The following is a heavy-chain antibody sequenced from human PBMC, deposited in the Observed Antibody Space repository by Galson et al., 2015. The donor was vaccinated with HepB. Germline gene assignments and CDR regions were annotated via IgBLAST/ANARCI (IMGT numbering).Heavy chain of an antibody. CDR2: VSSSSSII. CDR3: TRGTYTSSGYAPAPANFDY. CDR1: GFSFSRYS. V-gene: IGHV3-48*02. D-gene: IGHD6-13*01. Sequence: SLRLSCAASGFSFSRYSMNWVRQAPGKGLEWVSYVSSSSSIIKYADSVKGRFTISRDNAKNSLPLQMDSLRDDDTAVYYCTRGTYTSSGYAPAPANFDYWGQGTLVTVSS. J-gene: IGHJ4*02.